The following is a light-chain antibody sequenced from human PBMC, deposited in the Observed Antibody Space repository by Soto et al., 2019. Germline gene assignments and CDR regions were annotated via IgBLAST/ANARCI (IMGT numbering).Light chain of an antibody. Sequence: QSVLTQPASVSGSPGQSITISCTGTNSDVGGYNDVSWYQQHPGKAPKLILYVVSNRPSGVSNRFSGSKSDNTASLTISGLKAEDEADYFCSSYTSSNTVVFGWGTKLTVL. CDR2: VVS. J-gene: IGLJ2*01. V-gene: IGLV2-14*01. CDR1: NSDVGGYND. CDR3: SSYTSSNTVV.